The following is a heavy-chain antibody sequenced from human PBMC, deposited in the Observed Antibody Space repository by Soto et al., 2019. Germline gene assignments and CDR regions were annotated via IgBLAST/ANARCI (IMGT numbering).Heavy chain of an antibody. J-gene: IGHJ5*02. D-gene: IGHD3-3*01. Sequence: QVQLVESGGGVVQPGRSLRLSCAASGFTFSSYGMHWVRQAPGKGLEWVAVIWYDGSNKYYADSVKGRFTISRDNSKNTLYLQMNSLRAEDTAVYYCARSGEWRRLGWFDPWGQGTLVTGAS. CDR2: IWYDGSNK. CDR3: ARSGEWRRLGWFDP. V-gene: IGHV3-33*01. CDR1: GFTFSSYG.